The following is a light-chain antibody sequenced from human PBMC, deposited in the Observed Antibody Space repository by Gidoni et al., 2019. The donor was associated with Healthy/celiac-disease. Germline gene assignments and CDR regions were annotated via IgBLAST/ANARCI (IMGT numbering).Light chain of an antibody. Sequence: EIVMTQSRATLSVSPGERATPSCRASQSVSSNLAWYQQNPGQAPRLLIYGASTRATGIPARFSGSGSGTEFTLTISSLQSEDFAVYYCQQYNNWPPLTFGGGTKVEIK. V-gene: IGKV3-15*01. CDR1: QSVSSN. J-gene: IGKJ4*01. CDR3: QQYNNWPPLT. CDR2: GAS.